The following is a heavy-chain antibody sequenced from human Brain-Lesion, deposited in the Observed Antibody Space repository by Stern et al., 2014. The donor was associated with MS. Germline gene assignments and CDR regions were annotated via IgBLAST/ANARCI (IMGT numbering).Heavy chain of an antibody. V-gene: IGHV5-51*03. CDR1: GNIFTNYW. CDR3: ARGGQLLNYYFDY. CDR2: IYPGDSDT. J-gene: IGHJ4*02. Sequence: EVQLVESGAEVKKPGESLKISCKASGNIFTNYWIGWVRQMPGKGLAWMGIIYPGDSDTKYSPSFQGQVTISADKSISTAYLQWSSLKASDTAMYYCARGGQLLNYYFDYWGQGTLVTVSS. D-gene: IGHD2-2*01.